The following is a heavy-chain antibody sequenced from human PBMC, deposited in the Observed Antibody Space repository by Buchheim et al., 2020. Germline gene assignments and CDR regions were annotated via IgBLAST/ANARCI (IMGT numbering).Heavy chain of an antibody. D-gene: IGHD3-22*01. CDR2: ISSSSSYI. CDR1: GFPFSSYS. CDR3: ARETYYYDTSGYYHYYFDY. V-gene: IGHV3-21*01. Sequence: EVQLVESGGGLVKPGGSLRLSCAASGFPFSSYSMNWVRQAPGKGLEWVSSISSSSSYIHYADSVKGRFTISRDNAKNSLHLQMNSLRAEDTAVYYCARETYYYDTSGYYHYYFDYWGQGTL. J-gene: IGHJ4*02.